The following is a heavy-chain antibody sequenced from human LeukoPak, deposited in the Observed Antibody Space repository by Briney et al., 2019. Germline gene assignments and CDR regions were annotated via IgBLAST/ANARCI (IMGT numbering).Heavy chain of an antibody. V-gene: IGHV3-49*04. Sequence: GGSLRLSCTASGLTFGDYAMSWVRQAPGKGLGWVGFIRSKAYGGTTEYAASVKGRFTISRDDSKSIAYLQMNSLKTEDTAVYYCTRNLRAARPDYYYYMDVWGKGTTVTVSS. CDR1: GLTFGDYA. J-gene: IGHJ6*03. D-gene: IGHD6-6*01. CDR2: IRSKAYGGTT. CDR3: TRNLRAARPDYYYYMDV.